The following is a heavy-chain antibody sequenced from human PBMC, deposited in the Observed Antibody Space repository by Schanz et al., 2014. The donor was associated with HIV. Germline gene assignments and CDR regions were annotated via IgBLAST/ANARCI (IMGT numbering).Heavy chain of an antibody. V-gene: IGHV1-69*06. CDR2: IIPIFGTR. D-gene: IGHD3-16*01. J-gene: IGHJ5*02. CDR1: GGTFSSYA. Sequence: QVQLVQSGAEVKKPGASVTVSCKASGGTFSSYAISWVRQAPGQGLEWMGGIIPIFGTRNYAQKFQVRVTFTADKFTGTAYMELSSLRSEDTAIYYCTRDFGSFPITKAHDSWGQGTQVIVSS. CDR3: TRDFGSFPITKAHDS.